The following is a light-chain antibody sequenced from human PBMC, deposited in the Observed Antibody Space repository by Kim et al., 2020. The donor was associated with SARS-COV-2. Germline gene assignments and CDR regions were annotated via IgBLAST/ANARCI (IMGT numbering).Light chain of an antibody. Sequence: VAPGQTASITCSGDKLGYKYACWYQQKPGQSPVLVIYQDSKRPSGIPERFSGSNSGNTATLTISGTPAMDEADYYCQAWDSSTAVVFGGGTQLTVL. CDR1: KLGYKY. J-gene: IGLJ2*01. CDR3: QAWDSSTAVV. V-gene: IGLV3-1*01. CDR2: QDS.